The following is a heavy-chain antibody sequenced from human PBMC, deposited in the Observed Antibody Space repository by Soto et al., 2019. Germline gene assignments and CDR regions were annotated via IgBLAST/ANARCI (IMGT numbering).Heavy chain of an antibody. CDR2: ISYSRNYT. CDR3: ARAEMDMAVAAY. J-gene: IGHJ4*02. V-gene: IGHV3-11*05. Sequence: QVQLVESGGGLVKPGGSLRLSCAASGFSFSDYYMTWIRQAPGKGLEWLSYISYSRNYTAYADSVRGRFTISRDNAKDSRYLQMNSLRAEDTAVYYCARAEMDMAVAAYWGQGALVTVSS. CDR1: GFSFSDYY. D-gene: IGHD6-19*01.